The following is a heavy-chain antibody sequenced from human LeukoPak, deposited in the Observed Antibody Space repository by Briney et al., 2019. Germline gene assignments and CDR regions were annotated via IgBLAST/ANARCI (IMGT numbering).Heavy chain of an antibody. J-gene: IGHJ4*02. CDR2: INHSGST. CDR3: ARGGVGELPFDY. D-gene: IGHD3-10*01. Sequence: SETLSLTCAAYGGSFSGYYWSWIRQPPGKGLEWIGEINHSGSTNYNPSLKSRVTISVDTSKNQFSLKLSSVTAADTAVYYCARGGVGELPFDYWGQGTLVTVSS. CDR1: GGSFSGYY. V-gene: IGHV4-34*01.